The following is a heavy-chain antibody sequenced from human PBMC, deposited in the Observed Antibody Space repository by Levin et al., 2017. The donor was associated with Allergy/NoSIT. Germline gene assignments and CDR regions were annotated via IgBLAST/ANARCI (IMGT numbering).Heavy chain of an antibody. CDR1: GGSISSSSYY. D-gene: IGHD2-2*01. V-gene: IGHV4-39*02. Sequence: SQTLSLTCTVSGGSISSSSYYWGWIRQPPGKGLEWIGSIYYSGSISYNPSLKSRVTISVDTSKNQFSLKLRSVTAADTAVYYCARELYCSSTSCYVAAFDIWGQGTMVTVSS. CDR2: IYYSGSI. J-gene: IGHJ3*02. CDR3: ARELYCSSTSCYVAAFDI.